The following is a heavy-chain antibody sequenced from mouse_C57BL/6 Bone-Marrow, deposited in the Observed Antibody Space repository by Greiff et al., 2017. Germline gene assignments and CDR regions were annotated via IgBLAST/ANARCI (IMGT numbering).Heavy chain of an antibody. CDR1: GYTFTDYE. Sequence: VKLMESGAELVRPGASVTLSCKASGYTFTDYEMHWVKQTPVHGLEWIGAIDPETGGTAYNQKFKGKAILTADKSSSTAYMELRSLTSEDSAVYYCTRDYYYGSSYVGNWYFDVWGTGTTVTVAS. J-gene: IGHJ1*03. CDR3: TRDYYYGSSYVGNWYFDV. D-gene: IGHD1-1*01. CDR2: IDPETGGT. V-gene: IGHV1-15*01.